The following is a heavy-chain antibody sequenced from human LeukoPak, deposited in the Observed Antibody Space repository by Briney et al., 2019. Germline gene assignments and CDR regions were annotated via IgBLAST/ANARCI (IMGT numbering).Heavy chain of an antibody. CDR2: ISGSGGST. CDR1: GFTFSSYA. J-gene: IGHJ4*02. Sequence: PGASLRLSCAASGFTFSSYAMSWVRQAPGKGLEWVSAISGSGGSTYYADSVKGRFTISRDNSKNTLYLQMNSLRAEDTAVYYCAKDRSPFDWLLANYWGQGTLVTVSS. CDR3: AKDRSPFDWLLANY. D-gene: IGHD3-9*01. V-gene: IGHV3-23*01.